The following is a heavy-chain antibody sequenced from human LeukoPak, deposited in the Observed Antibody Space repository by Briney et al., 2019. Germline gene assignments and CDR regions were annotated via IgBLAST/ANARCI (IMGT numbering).Heavy chain of an antibody. V-gene: IGHV3-11*04. CDR2: ISSSGSTI. CDR3: ATPGGYCSSTSCYQGAGPYYYYGMDV. J-gene: IGHJ6*02. Sequence: GGSLRLSCAASGFTFSDYYVSWIRQAPGKGLEWVSYISSSGSTIYYADSVKGRFTISRDNAKNSLYLQMNSLRAEDTAVYYCATPGGYCSSTSCYQGAGPYYYYGMDVWGQGTTVTVSS. D-gene: IGHD2-2*01. CDR1: GFTFSDYY.